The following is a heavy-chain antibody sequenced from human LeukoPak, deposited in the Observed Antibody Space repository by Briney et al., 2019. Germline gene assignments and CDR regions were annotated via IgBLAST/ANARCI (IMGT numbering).Heavy chain of an antibody. CDR2: IYHSGST. V-gene: IGHV4-30-2*01. D-gene: IGHD1-26*01. CDR3: ARARWELPSGYYYYYMDV. J-gene: IGHJ6*03. CDR1: GGSISSGGYY. Sequence: PSETLSLTCTVSGGSISSGGYYWSWIRQPPGKGQEWIGYIYHSGSTYYNPSLKSRVTISVDRSKNQFSLKLSSVTAADTAVHYCARARWELPSGYYYYYMDVWGKGTTVTVSS.